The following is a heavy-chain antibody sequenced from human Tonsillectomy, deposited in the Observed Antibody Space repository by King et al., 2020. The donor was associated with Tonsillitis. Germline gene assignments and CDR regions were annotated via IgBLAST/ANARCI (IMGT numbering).Heavy chain of an antibody. D-gene: IGHD6-19*01. CDR2: ISYDGSNK. Sequence: VQLVESGGGVVQPGRSLRLSCAASGFTFSSYGMHWVRQAPGKGLEWVAVISYDGSNKYYADSVKGRFTISRDNSKNTLYLQMNSLRPEDTAVYYCAKDHSSGWYSGYDYCGQGTLVTVSS. CDR1: GFTFSSYG. CDR3: AKDHSSGWYSGYDY. V-gene: IGHV3-30*18. J-gene: IGHJ4*02.